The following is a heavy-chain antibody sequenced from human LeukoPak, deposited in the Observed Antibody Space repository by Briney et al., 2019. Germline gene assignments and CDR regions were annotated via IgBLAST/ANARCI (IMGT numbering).Heavy chain of an antibody. CDR3: ARDIGYSYGPAYYYYGMDV. CDR1: GYTFTSYY. Sequence: GASVKVSCKASGYTFTSYYMRWVRQAPGQGLEWMGIINPSGGSTSYAQKFQGRVTMTRDTSTSTVYMELSSLRSEDTAVYYCARDIGYSYGPAYYYYGMDVWGQGTTVTVSS. V-gene: IGHV1-46*01. CDR2: INPSGGST. J-gene: IGHJ6*02. D-gene: IGHD5-18*01.